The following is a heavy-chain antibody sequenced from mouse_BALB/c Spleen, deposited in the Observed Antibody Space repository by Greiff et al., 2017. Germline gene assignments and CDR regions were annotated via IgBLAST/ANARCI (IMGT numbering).Heavy chain of an antibody. D-gene: IGHD2-1*01. Sequence: VQLQQSGPELVRPGVSVKISCKGSGYTFTDYAMHWVKQSHAKSLEWIGVISTYYGNTNYNQKFKGKATMTVDKSSSTAYMELARLTSEDSAIYYCARDYGNYVGYFDVWGAGTTVTVSS. CDR3: ARDYGNYVGYFDV. V-gene: IGHV1-67*01. CDR1: GYTFTDYA. CDR2: ISTYYGNT. J-gene: IGHJ1*01.